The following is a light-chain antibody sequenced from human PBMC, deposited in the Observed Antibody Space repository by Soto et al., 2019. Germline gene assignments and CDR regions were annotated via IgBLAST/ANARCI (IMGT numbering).Light chain of an antibody. CDR1: QSVSSSY. J-gene: IGKJ2*01. Sequence: EIVLTQSPGTLSLSPGERATLSCRASQSVSSSYLAGYQKKPDQAPRLLIYDASSTATGIPDRFRGSGSGTDFIPTISSREPEEFAVYYCQQYGGSLPYTFGQGTKVEIK. CDR3: QQYGGSLPYT. V-gene: IGKV3-20*01. CDR2: DAS.